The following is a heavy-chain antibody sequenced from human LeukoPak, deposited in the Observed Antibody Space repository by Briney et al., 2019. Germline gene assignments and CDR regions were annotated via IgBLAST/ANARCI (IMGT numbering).Heavy chain of an antibody. CDR1: GGSISSSSYY. CDR3: ARGLWPDYYYYYYMDV. J-gene: IGHJ6*03. V-gene: IGHV4-39*07. Sequence: PSETLSLTCTVSGGSISSSSYYWGWIRQPPGKGLEWIGSIYYSGSTYYNPSLKSRVTISVDTSKNQFSLKLSSVTAADTAGYYCARGLWPDYYYYYYMDVWGKGTTVTVSS. CDR2: IYYSGST. D-gene: IGHD5-18*01.